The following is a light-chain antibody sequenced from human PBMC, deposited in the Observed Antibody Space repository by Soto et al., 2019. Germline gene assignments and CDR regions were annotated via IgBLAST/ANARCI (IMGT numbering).Light chain of an antibody. CDR3: QKCKVAPFT. V-gene: IGKV1-39*01. Sequence: DIQRAQSPSSLCASVGDRVTIACRASQSISSYLNWYQQKPGKAPKLLIYAASSLQSGVPSRFSGSGSGTDFTLTISSLQPEDAATYYCQKCKVAPFTFGGGTKVDIK. CDR2: AAS. CDR1: QSISSY. J-gene: IGKJ4*01.